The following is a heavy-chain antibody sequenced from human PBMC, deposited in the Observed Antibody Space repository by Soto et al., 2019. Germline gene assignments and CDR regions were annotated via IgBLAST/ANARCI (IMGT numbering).Heavy chain of an antibody. CDR3: ASQAACGGECYAFDP. CDR1: GGIFSSNT. Sequence: QVYLVQSGAEVKKPGSSVKISCKASGGIFSSNTINWVRQAAGQGLEWMGGIIPLFGTANYAEKFQGRVTITADKSPKNEYIELTSLRAEDTAVYFCASQAACGGECYAFDPRGQGTLVTVSS. D-gene: IGHD2-21*01. J-gene: IGHJ5*02. CDR2: IIPLFGTA. V-gene: IGHV1-69*06.